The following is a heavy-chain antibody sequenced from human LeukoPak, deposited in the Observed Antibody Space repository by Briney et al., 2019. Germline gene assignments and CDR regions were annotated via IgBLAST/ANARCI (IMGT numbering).Heavy chain of an antibody. CDR1: GGSFGGYY. CDR3: ARFNRNHEERGFDP. V-gene: IGHV4-34*01. Sequence: PSETLSLTCAVYGGSFGGYYWSWIRQPPGKGLEWIGEINHSGSTNYNPSLKSRVTISVDTSKNQFSLKLSSVTAADTAVYYCARFNRNHEERGFDPWGQGTLVTVSS. CDR2: INHSGST. D-gene: IGHD1-14*01. J-gene: IGHJ5*02.